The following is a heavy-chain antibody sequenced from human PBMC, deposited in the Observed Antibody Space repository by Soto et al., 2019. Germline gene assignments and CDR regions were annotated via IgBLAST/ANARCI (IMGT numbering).Heavy chain of an antibody. J-gene: IGHJ6*02. CDR3: ARGDLSLGYCSGGSCYPLYYYGMDV. V-gene: IGHV4-34*01. D-gene: IGHD2-15*01. CDR1: GGSFSGYY. CDR2: INHSGST. Sequence: KPSETLSLTCAVYGGSFSGYYWSWIRQPPGKGLEWIGEINHSGSTNYNPSLKSRVTISVDTSKNQFSLKLSSVTAADTAVYYCARGDLSLGYCSGGSCYPLYYYGMDVWGQGTTVTVSS.